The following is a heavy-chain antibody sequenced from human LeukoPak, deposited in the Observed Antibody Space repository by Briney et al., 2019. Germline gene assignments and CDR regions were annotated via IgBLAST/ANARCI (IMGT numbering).Heavy chain of an antibody. CDR3: ARRPIRFLEWAHAFDI. CDR1: GGSFSGYY. J-gene: IGHJ3*02. D-gene: IGHD3-3*01. V-gene: IGHV4-34*01. Sequence: PSETLSLTCAVYGGSFSGYYWSWIRQPPGKGLEWIGEINHSGSTNYNPSLKSRVTISVDTSKNQFSLKLSSVTAADTAVYYCARRPIRFLEWAHAFDIWGQGTMVTVSS. CDR2: INHSGST.